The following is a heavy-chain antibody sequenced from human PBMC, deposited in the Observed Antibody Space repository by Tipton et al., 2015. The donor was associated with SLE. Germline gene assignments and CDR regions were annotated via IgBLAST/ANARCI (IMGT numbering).Heavy chain of an antibody. V-gene: IGHV4-39*07. CDR1: GGSISSSSYY. CDR3: RVEPVDY. D-gene: IGHD6-6*01. CDR2: IYYSGST. J-gene: IGHJ4*02. Sequence: TLSLTCTVSGGSISSSSYYWGWIRQPPGKGLEWIGSIYYSGSTYYNPSLKSRVTISVDTSKNQFSLKLSSVTATDTAVYYCRVEPVDYWGQGTLVTVSS.